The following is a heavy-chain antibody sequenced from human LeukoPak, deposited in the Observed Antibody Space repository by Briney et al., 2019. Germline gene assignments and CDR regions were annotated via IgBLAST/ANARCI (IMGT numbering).Heavy chain of an antibody. CDR2: IYYSGST. V-gene: IGHV4-59*08. D-gene: IGHD3-9*01. CDR1: GGSMNSYY. CDR3: ARHVWLQPFDY. Sequence: SETLSLTCSVSGGSMNSYYWSWIRQSPGKGLEWIGYIYYSGSTNYNPSLKSRVTISVDTSKNQFSLKLSSVTAADTAVYYCARHVWLQPFDYWGQGTLVTVSS. J-gene: IGHJ4*02.